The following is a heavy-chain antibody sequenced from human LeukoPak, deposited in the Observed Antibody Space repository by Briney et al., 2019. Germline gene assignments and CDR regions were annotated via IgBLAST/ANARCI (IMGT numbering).Heavy chain of an antibody. V-gene: IGHV3-30*02. CDR1: GFTFSSYG. J-gene: IGHJ4*02. D-gene: IGHD3-22*01. CDR3: ASPYYYDTSGLGYYLDY. Sequence: PGGSLRLSCAASGFTFSSYGMHWVRQAPGKGLEWVAFIRYDANNEYYADSVKGRFTISRDNSKNTLYLQMNSLRAEDTAVYYCASPYYYDTSGLGYYLDYWGQGTLVTVSS. CDR2: IRYDANNE.